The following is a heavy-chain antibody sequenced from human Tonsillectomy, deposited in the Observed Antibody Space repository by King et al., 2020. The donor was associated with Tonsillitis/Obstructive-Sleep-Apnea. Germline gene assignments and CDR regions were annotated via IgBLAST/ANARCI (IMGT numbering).Heavy chain of an antibody. CDR3: TTDPTKLGTIFDY. CDR1: GFTFSNAW. V-gene: IGHV3-15*01. J-gene: IGHJ4*02. Sequence: VQLVESGGGLVKPGGSLRLSCAASGFTFSNAWMSWVRQAPGKGLEWVGRIQSKTDGGTTDYAAPVKGRFTISRDDSKNTLYLQMNSLKTEDTAVYYCTTDPTKLGTIFDYWGQGTLVTVSS. D-gene: IGHD7-27*01. CDR2: IQSKTDGGTT.